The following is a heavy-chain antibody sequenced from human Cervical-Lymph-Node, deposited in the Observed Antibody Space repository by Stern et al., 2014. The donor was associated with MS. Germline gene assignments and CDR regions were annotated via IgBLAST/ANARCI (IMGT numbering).Heavy chain of an antibody. CDR3: ARGPRITIFGVVSWFDP. J-gene: IGHJ5*02. CDR1: GFTFSSYW. CDR2: INSDGSST. Sequence: EVQLEESGGGLVQPGGSLRLSCAASGFTFSSYWMHWVRQAPGKGLVWVSRINSDGSSTSYADSVKGRFTISRDNAKNTLYLQMNSLRAEDTAVYYCARGPRITIFGVVSWFDPWGQGTLVTVSS. V-gene: IGHV3-74*02. D-gene: IGHD3-3*01.